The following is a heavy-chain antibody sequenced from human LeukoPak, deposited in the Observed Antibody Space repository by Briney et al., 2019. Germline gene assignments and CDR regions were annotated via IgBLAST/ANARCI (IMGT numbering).Heavy chain of an antibody. CDR2: IYYSGST. CDR1: GGSFSGYY. Sequence: SETLSLTCAVYGGSFSGYYWSWIRLPPGKGLEWIGYIYYSGSTNYNPSLKSRVTISVDTSKNQFSLKLSSVTAADTAVYYCARSIPFGGYFDYWGQGTLVTVSS. J-gene: IGHJ4*02. CDR3: ARSIPFGGYFDY. D-gene: IGHD3-16*01. V-gene: IGHV4-59*01.